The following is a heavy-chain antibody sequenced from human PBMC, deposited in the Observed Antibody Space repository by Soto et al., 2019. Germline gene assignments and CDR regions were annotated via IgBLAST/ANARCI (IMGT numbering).Heavy chain of an antibody. J-gene: IGHJ4*02. CDR1: GFTFSSYA. Sequence: GGSRRLSCAASGFTFSSYAMSWVRQAPGKGLEWVSAISGSGGSTYYADSVKGRFTISRDNSKNTLYLQMNSLRAEDTAVYYCAKGQVWLRELFGYWGQGTLVTVSS. CDR3: AKGQVWLRELFGY. D-gene: IGHD3-10*01. V-gene: IGHV3-23*01. CDR2: ISGSGGST.